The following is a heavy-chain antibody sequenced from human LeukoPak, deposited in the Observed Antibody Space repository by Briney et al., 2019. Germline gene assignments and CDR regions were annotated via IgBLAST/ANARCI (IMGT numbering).Heavy chain of an antibody. CDR2: VTYDGYNK. V-gene: IGHV3-33*01. D-gene: IGHD1-26*01. CDR3: ARDVGLRYFFDA. Sequence: PGGSLRLSCAASGFTFSNYGMHWVRQAPGKGLEWVAVVTYDGYNKYYAESVKGRCTISRDNSKSTVYLEMSSLRADDTAMYFCARDVGLRYFFDAWGQETLVTVSS. J-gene: IGHJ4*02. CDR1: GFTFSNYG.